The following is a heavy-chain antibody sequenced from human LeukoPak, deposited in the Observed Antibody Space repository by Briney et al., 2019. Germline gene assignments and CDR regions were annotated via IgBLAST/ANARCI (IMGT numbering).Heavy chain of an antibody. CDR3: AAAMVRGVFDP. CDR1: GFTFSSYA. D-gene: IGHD3-10*01. V-gene: IGHV3-48*04. Sequence: GGSLRLSCAASGFTFSSYAMSWVRQAPGKGLEWVSYISSSGSTIYYADSVKGRFTISRDNAKNSLYLQMNSLRAEDTAVYYCAAAMVRGVFDPWGQGTLVTVSS. J-gene: IGHJ5*02. CDR2: ISSSGSTI.